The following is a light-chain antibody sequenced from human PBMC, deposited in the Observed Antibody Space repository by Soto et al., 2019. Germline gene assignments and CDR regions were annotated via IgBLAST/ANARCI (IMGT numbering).Light chain of an antibody. J-gene: IGLJ1*01. CDR2: EGT. V-gene: IGLV2-23*01. CDR1: SSDVGSYNS. CDR3: CSYAGDSTPYV. Sequence: QSVLTQPASVSGSPGQSITISCTGTSSDVGSYNSVSWYQQHPGKAPKVIIYEGTKRPSGVSNRFSGSKSGNTASLTISGLQAEDEADYYCCSYAGDSTPYVFGTGTKVTVL.